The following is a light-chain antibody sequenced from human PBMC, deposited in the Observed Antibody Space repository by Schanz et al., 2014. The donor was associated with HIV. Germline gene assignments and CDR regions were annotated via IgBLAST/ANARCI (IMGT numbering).Light chain of an antibody. CDR3: QYKSSAGGT. CDR2: ATS. Sequence: EIVLTQSPGSLSLSPGGRATLSCGASQRLSSSYLAWYQQKRDQPPRLVIYATSTRAAGIPDRFSGTGSGPEFAVTVNRQEAEGFAVYLCQYKSSAGGTYGGGTKVEIK. J-gene: IGKJ4*01. V-gene: IGKV3-20*01. CDR1: QRLSSSY.